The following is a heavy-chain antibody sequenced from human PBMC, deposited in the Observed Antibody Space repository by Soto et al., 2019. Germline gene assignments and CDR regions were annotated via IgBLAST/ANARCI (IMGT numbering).Heavy chain of an antibody. CDR1: GFTFSSYA. Sequence: QVQLVESGGGVVQPGRSLRLSCAASGFTFSSYAMHWVRQAPGKGLEWVAVISYDGSNKYYANSVKGRFTISRDNSTNTLYLQMNSLRAEDTAVYYCARAYEGDYFDYWGQGTLVTLSS. V-gene: IGHV3-30-3*01. D-gene: IGHD3-16*01. CDR2: ISYDGSNK. J-gene: IGHJ4*02. CDR3: ARAYEGDYFDY.